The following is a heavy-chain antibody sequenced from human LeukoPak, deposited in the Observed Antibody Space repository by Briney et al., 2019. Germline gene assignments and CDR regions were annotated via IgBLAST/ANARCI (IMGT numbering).Heavy chain of an antibody. V-gene: IGHV1-2*02. D-gene: IGHD5-12*01. CDR3: ARGGGYDYLLYYYYYYGMDV. Sequence: ASVKVSCKASGYTFTGYYMHWVRQAPGQGLEWMGWINPNSGGTNYAQKFQGRVTMTRDTSISTAYMELSSLRSEDTAVYYCARGGGYDYLLYYYYYYGMDVWGQGTTVTVSS. CDR2: INPNSGGT. CDR1: GYTFTGYY. J-gene: IGHJ6*02.